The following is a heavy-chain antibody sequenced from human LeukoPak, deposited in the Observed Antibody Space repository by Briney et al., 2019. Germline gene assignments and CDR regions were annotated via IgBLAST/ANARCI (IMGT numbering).Heavy chain of an antibody. CDR1: GGTFNNSA. Sequence: ASVKVSCKTSGGTFNNSAISWVRQAPGQGLEWLGGIMPLFGTAGYAQKFQGRVTITKDESTRAVYLELTSLTSDDTAVYYCARDVHGDYGSGWFDPWGQGTLVSVSS. D-gene: IGHD4-17*01. J-gene: IGHJ5*02. CDR3: ARDVHGDYGSGWFDP. V-gene: IGHV1-69*05. CDR2: IMPLFGTA.